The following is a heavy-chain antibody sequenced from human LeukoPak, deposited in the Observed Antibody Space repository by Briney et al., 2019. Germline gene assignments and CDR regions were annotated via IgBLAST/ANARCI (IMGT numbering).Heavy chain of an antibody. CDR1: GGTFNNYA. Sequence: ASVKVSCKASGGTFNNYAISWVRQAPGQGLEWMGGIIPIFGTANYAQKVQGRVTITTDESTTTAYMELSSLRSEDTAVYYCICSGQRWLQSDYWGQGTLVTVSS. J-gene: IGHJ4*02. V-gene: IGHV1-69*05. D-gene: IGHD5-24*01. CDR2: IIPIFGTA. CDR3: ICSGQRWLQSDY.